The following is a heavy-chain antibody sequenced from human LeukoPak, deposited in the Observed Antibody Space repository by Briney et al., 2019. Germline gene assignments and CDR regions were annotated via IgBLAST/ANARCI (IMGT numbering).Heavy chain of an antibody. CDR2: IYNGGSI. J-gene: IGHJ4*02. CDR1: GGSISNYY. V-gene: IGHV4-59*01. D-gene: IGHD3-9*01. CDR3: ATNYNILAGYYMGLVY. Sequence: SETLSLSCSVSGGSISNYYWSWIRQSPGKKLEWIGYIYNGGSINYNPSLTSRVTISVDTSKNQFSLRLTSVTAADTAMYYCATNYNILAGYYMGLVYWGQGTLVTVSS.